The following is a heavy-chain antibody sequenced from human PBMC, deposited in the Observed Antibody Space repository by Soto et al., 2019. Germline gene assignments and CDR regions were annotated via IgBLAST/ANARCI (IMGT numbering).Heavy chain of an antibody. J-gene: IGHJ4*02. CDR2: INHSGST. D-gene: IGHD6-6*01. CDR3: ARVGGLAARTFDY. Sequence: SETLSLTCSVYVGSCSGYYWSWIRQPPGKGLEWIGEINHSGSTNYNPSLKSRVTISVDTSKNQFSLNLRSMSPADTAVYYCARVGGLAARTFDYWGPGTLVTVSS. CDR1: VGSCSGYY. V-gene: IGHV4-34*01.